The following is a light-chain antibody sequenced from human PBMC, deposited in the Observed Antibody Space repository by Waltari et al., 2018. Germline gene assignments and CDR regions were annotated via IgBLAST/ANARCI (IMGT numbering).Light chain of an antibody. V-gene: IGLV4-69*01. Sequence: QLVLTQSPSASASLGASVKLTCTLSSGHSSNVIAWLQQQPEKGPRYLMKVNSDGSHRKGDGIPVPFRGASSGAERYLHIASLQSEDEADYYCQTGGHGTWVFGGGTKLTVL. J-gene: IGLJ3*02. CDR3: QTGGHGTWV. CDR2: VNSDGSH. CDR1: SGHSSNV.